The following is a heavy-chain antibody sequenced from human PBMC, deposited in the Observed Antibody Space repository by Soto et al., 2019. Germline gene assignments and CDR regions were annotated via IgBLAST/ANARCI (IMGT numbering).Heavy chain of an antibody. CDR3: AKELGYCSSTSCEYYYYGMDV. J-gene: IGHJ6*02. CDR2: ISYDGSNK. D-gene: IGHD2-2*01. V-gene: IGHV3-30*18. CDR1: GFTFSSYG. Sequence: GGSLRLSCAASGFTFSSYGMHWVRQAPGKGLEWVAVISYDGSNKYYADSVKGRFTISRDNSKNTLYLQMNSLRAEDTAVYYCAKELGYCSSTSCEYYYYGMDVWGQGTTVTVSS.